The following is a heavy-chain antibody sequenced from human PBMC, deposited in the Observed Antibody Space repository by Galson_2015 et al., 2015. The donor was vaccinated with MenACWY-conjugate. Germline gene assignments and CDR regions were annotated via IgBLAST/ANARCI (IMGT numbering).Heavy chain of an antibody. J-gene: IGHJ4*02. CDR1: GFTFSFYW. CDR3: ARENSYNYAYAIDN. V-gene: IGHV3-7*03. Sequence: SLRLSCAASGFTFSFYWMTWVRHAPGKGLEWVANIKKDASEIHYVDSVKGRFTISRDNAKNSVFLQMNSLRAEATAVYYCARENSYNYAYAIDNWGQGTLVTVSS. CDR2: IKKDASEI. D-gene: IGHD5-18*01.